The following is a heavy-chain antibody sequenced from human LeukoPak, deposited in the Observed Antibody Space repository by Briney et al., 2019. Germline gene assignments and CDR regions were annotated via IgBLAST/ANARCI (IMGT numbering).Heavy chain of an antibody. V-gene: IGHV4-31*02. J-gene: IGHJ4*02. D-gene: IGHD3-10*01. CDR1: GFTVSSNY. Sequence: LRLSCAAFGFTVSSNYMSWIRQHPGKGLEWIGYIYYSGSTYYNPSLKSRVTISVDTSKNQFSLKLSSVTAADTAVYYCARYGSGTYWGQGTLVTVSS. CDR2: IYYSGST. CDR3: ARYGSGTY.